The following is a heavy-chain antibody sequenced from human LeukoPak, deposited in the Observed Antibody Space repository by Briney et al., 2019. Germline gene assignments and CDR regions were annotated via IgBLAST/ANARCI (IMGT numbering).Heavy chain of an antibody. V-gene: IGHV1-8*01. J-gene: IGHJ4*02. CDR2: MNPNSGNT. D-gene: IGHD6-13*01. CDR3: ARDSSRGDY. CDR1: GYTFTRYV. Sequence: GASVTVSCKASGYTFTRYVIHWVRQATGQGLEVMGRMNPNSGNTGYAQKFQGRVTKTRSTSISTAYMELSSLRSEDTAVYYCARDSSRGDYWGQGTLVTVSS.